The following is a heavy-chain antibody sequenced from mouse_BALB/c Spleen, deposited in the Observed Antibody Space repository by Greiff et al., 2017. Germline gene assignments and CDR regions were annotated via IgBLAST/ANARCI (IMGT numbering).Heavy chain of an antibody. CDR1: GFSLTSYG. CDR2: IWAGGST. V-gene: IGHV2-9*02. D-gene: IGHD1-1*01. Sequence: VQVVESGPGLVAPLQSLSITCTVSGFSLTSYGVHWVRQPPGKGLEWLGVIWAGGSTNYNSALMSRLSISKDNSKSQVFLKMNSLQTDDTAMYYCARGIYYGSSDYFDYWGQGTTLTVSS. J-gene: IGHJ2*01. CDR3: ARGIYYGSSDYFDY.